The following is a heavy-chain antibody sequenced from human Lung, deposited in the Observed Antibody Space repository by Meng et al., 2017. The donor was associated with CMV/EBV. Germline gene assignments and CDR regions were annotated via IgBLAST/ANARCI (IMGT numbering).Heavy chain of an antibody. J-gene: IGHJ6*02. CDR3: ARDRVLRGVNGLDV. V-gene: IGHV1-18*01. D-gene: IGHD3-10*01. CDR1: GYSFRTFG. CDR2: ISAYNGNT. Sequence: ASVKVSCKASGYSFRTFGISWVRKAPGQGLAWMGWISAYNGNTTYTQKLQGRVTMTRDTSTRTVYMELRSLRSDDTAVYYCARDRVLRGVNGLDVWGQGTTVTVSS.